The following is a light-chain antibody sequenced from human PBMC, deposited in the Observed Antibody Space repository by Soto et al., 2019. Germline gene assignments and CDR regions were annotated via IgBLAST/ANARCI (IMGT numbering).Light chain of an antibody. CDR2: GAS. Sequence: TQSPSTLSASVGDRVTITCGASRSFHTWLAWFQQKRGQPPRLLIYGASSRATGTPGRFSGSGSGTDFTLTITRLEPEDFAVYYCQQYGSSPQTFGQGTKVDIK. CDR1: RSFHTW. V-gene: IGKV3-20*01. J-gene: IGKJ1*01. CDR3: QQYGSSPQT.